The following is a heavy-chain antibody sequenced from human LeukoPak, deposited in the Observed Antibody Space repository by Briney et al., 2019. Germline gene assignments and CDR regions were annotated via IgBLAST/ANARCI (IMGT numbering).Heavy chain of an antibody. V-gene: IGHV3-21*04. CDR3: ARDLGSGSFDY. CDR1: GFTFSSYS. CDR2: ISSSSTYI. D-gene: IGHD1-26*01. Sequence: GGSLRLSCAASGFTFSSYSMNWVRQAPGKGLEWVSSISSSSTYIYYADSVKGRFTISRDNAKNSLSLQMNSLRAEDTALYYCARDLGSGSFDYWGQGTLVTVSS. J-gene: IGHJ4*02.